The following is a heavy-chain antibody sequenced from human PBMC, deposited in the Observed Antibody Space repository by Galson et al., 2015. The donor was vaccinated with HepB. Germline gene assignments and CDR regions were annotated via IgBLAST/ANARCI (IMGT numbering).Heavy chain of an antibody. Sequence: SLRLSCAASGFTVSTNYMNWVRQAPGKGLEWVSIIYPDGNTYYADSVKGRFTISRDKAKNTVYLQMNSLRAEDTAVYYCAKVIPGWASPFDYWGQGTLVPVSS. CDR3: AKVIPGWASPFDY. V-gene: IGHV3-53*01. D-gene: IGHD2-2*01. J-gene: IGHJ4*02. CDR2: IYPDGNT. CDR1: GFTVSTNY.